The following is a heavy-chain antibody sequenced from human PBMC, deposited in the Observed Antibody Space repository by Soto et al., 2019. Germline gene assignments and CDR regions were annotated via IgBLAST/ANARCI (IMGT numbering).Heavy chain of an antibody. D-gene: IGHD3-16*01. CDR3: QGGDF. CDR1: GGSFRGYF. CDR2: INDSGST. J-gene: IGHJ4*02. Sequence: SETLSLTCAVSGGSFRGYFWSWIRQSPDKGLEWIGEINDSGSTYYNPSFKSRLTISVDTSKSQISLTLTSVTAADSAVYYCQGGDFWGQGARVTVSS. V-gene: IGHV4-34*01.